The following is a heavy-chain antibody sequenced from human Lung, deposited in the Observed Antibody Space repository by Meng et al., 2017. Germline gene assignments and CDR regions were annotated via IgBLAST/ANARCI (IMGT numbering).Heavy chain of an antibody. D-gene: IGHD2-8*01. CDR1: GYTFTSYA. V-gene: IGHV1-3*01. CDR2: INAGNGNT. J-gene: IGHJ4*02. Sequence: QVQLVQSGAEVKKPGASVKVSCKASGYTFTSYAMHWVRQAPGQRLEWMGWINAGNGNTKYSQKSQGRVTITRDTSASTAYMELSSLRSEDTAVYYCARGEGYCTNGVCSPGYWGQGTLVTVSS. CDR3: ARGEGYCTNGVCSPGY.